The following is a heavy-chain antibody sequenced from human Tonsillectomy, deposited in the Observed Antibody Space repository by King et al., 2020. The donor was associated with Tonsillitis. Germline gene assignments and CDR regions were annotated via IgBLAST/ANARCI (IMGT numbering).Heavy chain of an antibody. V-gene: IGHV1-69*01. J-gene: IGHJ4*02. CDR3: AREDVAGGDY. Sequence: LQLVQSGAEVKKPGSSVKVSCKASRGTLRSHAISWVRQAPGQGLEWMGVIIPMFGTTNYAQKFQGRVTITADESTRTAYMELSSLTSDDTAVYYCAREDVAGGDYWGQGTLVTVSS. CDR1: RGTLRSHA. CDR2: IIPMFGTT. D-gene: IGHD6-19*01.